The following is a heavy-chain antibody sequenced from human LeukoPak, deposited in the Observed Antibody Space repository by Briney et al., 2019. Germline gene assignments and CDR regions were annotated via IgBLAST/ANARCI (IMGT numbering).Heavy chain of an antibody. Sequence: GGSLRLSCAASGFTFSSYEMNWVRQAPGKGLEWVSYISSSGSTIYYADSVKGRFTISRDNAKNSLYLQMNSLRAEDTAVYYCALGRYCSGSSCLSDWGQGTLVTVSS. CDR2: ISSSGSTI. CDR1: GFTFSSYE. D-gene: IGHD2-15*01. V-gene: IGHV3-48*03. J-gene: IGHJ4*02. CDR3: ALGRYCSGSSCLSD.